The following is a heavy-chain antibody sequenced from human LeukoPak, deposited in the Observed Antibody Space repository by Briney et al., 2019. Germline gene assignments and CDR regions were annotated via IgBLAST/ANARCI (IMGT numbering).Heavy chain of an antibody. CDR1: GFTFSNNA. D-gene: IGHD5-18*01. CDR2: IFPSGGEI. J-gene: IGHJ4*02. CDR3: ATYRQVLLPFES. Sequence: GGSLRLSCAASGFTFSNNAMHWVRQPPGKGLEWVSSIFPSGGEIHYADSVRGRFTISRDNSKSILSLQMNSLRAEDTAIYYCATYRQVLLPFESWGQGTLVTVSS. V-gene: IGHV3-23*01.